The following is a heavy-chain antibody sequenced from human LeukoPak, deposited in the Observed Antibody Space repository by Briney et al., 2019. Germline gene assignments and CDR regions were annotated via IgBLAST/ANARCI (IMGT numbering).Heavy chain of an antibody. Sequence: GGSLRLSCAASGFTFSSYAMSWVRQAPGKGLEWVSAISGSGGSTYYADSGKGRFTISRDNSKNTLYLQMNSLRAEDTAVYYCAKYGFGEFHFDYWGQGTLVTVSS. CDR1: GFTFSSYA. CDR3: AKYGFGEFHFDY. J-gene: IGHJ4*02. D-gene: IGHD3-10*01. CDR2: ISGSGGST. V-gene: IGHV3-23*01.